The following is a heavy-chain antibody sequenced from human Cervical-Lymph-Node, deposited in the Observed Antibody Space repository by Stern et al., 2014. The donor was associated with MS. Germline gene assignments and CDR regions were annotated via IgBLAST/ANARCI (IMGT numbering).Heavy chain of an antibody. J-gene: IGHJ4*02. Sequence: QLQLQESGPGLVKPSGTLSLTCAVSGGSISSSNWWSWVRQPPGKGLEWIGGIYHSGSTNYNPSLKSRVTISVDKSKNQFSLKLSSVTAADTAVYYCATVSGYYYPYYFDYWGQGTLVTVSS. CDR2: IYHSGST. V-gene: IGHV4-4*02. D-gene: IGHD3-22*01. CDR3: ATVSGYYYPYYFDY. CDR1: GGSISSSNW.